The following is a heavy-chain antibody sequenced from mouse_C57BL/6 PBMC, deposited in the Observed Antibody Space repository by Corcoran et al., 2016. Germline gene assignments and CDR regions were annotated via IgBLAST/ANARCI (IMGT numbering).Heavy chain of an antibody. J-gene: IGHJ3*01. Sequence: EVQLQQSGPELVKPGASVKISCKASGYTFTDYYMNWVKQSHGKSLEWIGDINPNNGGTSYNQKFKGKATLTVDKSSSTAYMELRSLTSEDSAVYYCARGWLLPAWFAYWGQGTLVTVSA. CDR3: ARGWLLPAWFAY. V-gene: IGHV1-26*01. CDR1: GYTFTDYY. CDR2: INPNNGGT. D-gene: IGHD2-3*01.